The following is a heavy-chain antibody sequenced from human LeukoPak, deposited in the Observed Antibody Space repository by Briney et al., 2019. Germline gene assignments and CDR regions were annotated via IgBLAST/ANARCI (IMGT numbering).Heavy chain of an antibody. CDR3: AKDLKREPD. V-gene: IGHV3-23*01. D-gene: IGHD1-14*01. Sequence: GGSLRLSCAAAGFTFSSYPMSWVRQAPGKGPEWVSATSASGASTYYADSVKGRFTISRDNSKNTLYLQVNSLRVEDTAVYYCAKDLKREPDWGQGTLVTVSS. CDR2: TSASGAST. J-gene: IGHJ4*02. CDR1: GFTFSSYP.